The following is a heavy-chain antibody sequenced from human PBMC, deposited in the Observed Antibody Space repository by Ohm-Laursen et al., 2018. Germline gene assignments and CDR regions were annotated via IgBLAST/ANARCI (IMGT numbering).Heavy chain of an antibody. Sequence: SLRLSCSASGFTFSVYAMSWVRQAPGKGLEWVSVATGSGRYTYYRDPVKGRFTISRDNSKNTLYLQMISLRVEDTAVYYFKKGLSGGTGHGNWFDPWGQGTLVIVSS. J-gene: IGHJ5*02. CDR1: GFTFSVYA. CDR2: ATGSGRYT. D-gene: IGHD3-10*01. V-gene: IGHV3-23*01. CDR3: KKGLSGGTGHGNWFDP.